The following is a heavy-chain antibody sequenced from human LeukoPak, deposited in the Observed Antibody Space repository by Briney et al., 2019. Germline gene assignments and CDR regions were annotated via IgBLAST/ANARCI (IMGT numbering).Heavy chain of an antibody. CDR1: GFTFSNYW. J-gene: IGHJ4*02. CDR3: AREGLAFSYGY. V-gene: IGHV3-74*01. Sequence: QAGGSLRLSCAASGFTFSNYWMHWVRQVPGRGLEWVSRLNYDGSITNYADSVKGRFTISRDNAKNTLYLQMNILRAEDTAVYYCAREGLAFSYGYWGQGTLVSVSS. CDR2: LNYDGSIT. D-gene: IGHD5-18*01.